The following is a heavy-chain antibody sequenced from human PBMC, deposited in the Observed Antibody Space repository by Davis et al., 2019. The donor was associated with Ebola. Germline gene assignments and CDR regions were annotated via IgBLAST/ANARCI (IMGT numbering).Heavy chain of an antibody. CDR2: INPNSGGT. Sequence: ASVKVSCKASGYTFTGYYMHWVRQAPGQGLEWMGRINPNSGGTNYAQKFQGRVTMTRDTSISTAYMELSRLRSDDTAVYYCARGGPDIVLMVYAIPSFDYWGQGTLVTVSS. CDR3: ARGGPDIVLMVYAIPSFDY. V-gene: IGHV1-2*06. J-gene: IGHJ4*02. CDR1: GYTFTGYY. D-gene: IGHD2-8*01.